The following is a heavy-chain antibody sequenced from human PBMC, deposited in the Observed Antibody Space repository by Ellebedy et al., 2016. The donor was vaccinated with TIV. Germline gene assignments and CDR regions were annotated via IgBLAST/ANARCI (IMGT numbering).Heavy chain of an antibody. CDR2: ISNSSSII. Sequence: GESLKISCEASGFSFSSYSMNWVRQAPGKGLEWVSYISNSSSIIDYADSVKGRFTISRDNAKNSLYLQMNSLRDEDTAVYYCARENWPAFDHWGQGTLVTVSS. CDR3: ARENWPAFDH. D-gene: IGHD1-1*01. CDR1: GFSFSSYS. V-gene: IGHV3-48*02. J-gene: IGHJ4*02.